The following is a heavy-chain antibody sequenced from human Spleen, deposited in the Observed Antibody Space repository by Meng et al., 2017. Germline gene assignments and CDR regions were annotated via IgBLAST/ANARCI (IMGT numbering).Heavy chain of an antibody. Sequence: QVQPVKSGPEVKNPGASGKVSCKASAYTFTGYGFRWVRQAPGQGLEWMAWLGAHDGDTSHAPKFQGRVTVSADRPTATAYMELRSLRSDDTAVYYCARGTPGRSYSDYWGQGTLVTVSS. V-gene: IGHV1-18*01. CDR3: ARGTPGRSYSDY. CDR2: LGAHDGDT. CDR1: AYTFTGYG. J-gene: IGHJ4*02. D-gene: IGHD3-10*01.